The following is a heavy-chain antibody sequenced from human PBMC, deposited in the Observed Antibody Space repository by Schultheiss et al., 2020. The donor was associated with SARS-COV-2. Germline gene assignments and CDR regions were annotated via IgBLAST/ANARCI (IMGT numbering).Heavy chain of an antibody. J-gene: IGHJ6*03. D-gene: IGHD2-2*01. Sequence: GGSLRLSCAASGFTFSSYGMHWVRQAPGKGLEWVSVIYSGGSTYYADSVKGRFTISRDNSKNTLYLQMNSLRAEDTAVYYCAKVVGYCSSTSCPHYYMDVWGKGTTVTVSS. CDR1: GFTFSSYG. V-gene: IGHV3-NL1*01. CDR3: AKVVGYCSSTSCPHYYMDV. CDR2: IYSGGST.